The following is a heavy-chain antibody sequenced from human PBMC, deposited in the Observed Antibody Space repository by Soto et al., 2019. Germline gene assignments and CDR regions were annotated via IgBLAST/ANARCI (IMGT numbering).Heavy chain of an antibody. CDR1: CGSISSSSYY. J-gene: IGHJ5*02. CDR2: IYYSGST. CDR3: ARRWYSSSWYISDWFDP. D-gene: IGHD6-13*01. Sequence: SSETLSLTCTVSCGSISSSSYYWGWIRQPPGKGLEWIGSIYYSGSTYYNPSLKSRVTISVDTSKNQFSLKLSSVTAADTAVHYCARRWYSSSWYISDWFDPWGQGTLVTVS. V-gene: IGHV4-39*01.